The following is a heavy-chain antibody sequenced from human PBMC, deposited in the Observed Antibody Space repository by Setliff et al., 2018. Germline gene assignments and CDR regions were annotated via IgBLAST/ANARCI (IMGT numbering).Heavy chain of an antibody. CDR2: LFDGGSA. Sequence: SETLSLTCAVSGYSISNGFYWGWIRQSPVKGLEWIDSLFDGGSAYYSPSLKSRASISLDASKNQFALKLTSATAADTAVYYCARDPHYDPTYSLPGHAFDFWGQGTPVTVSS. J-gene: IGHJ3*01. D-gene: IGHD3-22*01. CDR3: ARDPHYDPTYSLPGHAFDF. CDR1: GYSISNGFY. V-gene: IGHV4-38-2*02.